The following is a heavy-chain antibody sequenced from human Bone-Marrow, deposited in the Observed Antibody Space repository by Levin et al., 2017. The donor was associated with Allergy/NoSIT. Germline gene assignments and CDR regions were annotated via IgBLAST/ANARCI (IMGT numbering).Heavy chain of an antibody. V-gene: IGHV3-53*01. J-gene: IGHJ6*03. CDR2: IYSGGST. CDR1: GFTVSSNY. CDR3: ARTSGGHYNYYYDYMDV. Sequence: GGSLRLSCAASGFTVSSNYMSWVRQAPGKGLEWVSVIYSGGSTYYADSVKGRFTISRDTSKKTLYLQMNSLRAEDTAVYYCARTSGGHYNYYYDYMDVWGKGTTVTVSS. D-gene: IGHD3-3*01.